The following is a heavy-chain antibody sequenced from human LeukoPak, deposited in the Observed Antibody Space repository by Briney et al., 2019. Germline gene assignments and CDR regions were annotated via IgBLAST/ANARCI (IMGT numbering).Heavy chain of an antibody. CDR2: IYSDGSV. D-gene: IGHD6-13*01. CDR1: GGSISSHY. J-gene: IGHJ4*02. Sequence: SETLSLTCSVSGGSISSHYWSWLRQPAGKGLEWIGHIYSDGSVNYNPSVKSRVTMSVDTSKNQFSLKLYLVTAADTAVFYCARGPAASGYFDYWDQGTLVTVSS. V-gene: IGHV4-4*07. CDR3: ARGPAASGYFDY.